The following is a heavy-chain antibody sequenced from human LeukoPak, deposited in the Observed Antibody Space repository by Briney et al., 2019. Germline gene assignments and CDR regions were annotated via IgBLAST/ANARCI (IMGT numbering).Heavy chain of an antibody. D-gene: IGHD4-11*01. V-gene: IGHV3-74*01. CDR1: GFTFSSYW. J-gene: IGHJ3*02. Sequence: GGSVRLSCAASGFTFSSYWMHWVRQAPGKGLVWVSRISSEERTTNYADSVKGRFTISRDNTRNTVYLQMNSLRAEDTAMYYCARVPAYGNYRRAFDIWGQGAMVIVSS. CDR3: ARVPAYGNYRRAFDI. CDR2: ISSEERTT.